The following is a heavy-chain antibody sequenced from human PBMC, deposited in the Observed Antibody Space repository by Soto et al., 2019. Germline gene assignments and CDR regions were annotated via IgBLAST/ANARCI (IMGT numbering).Heavy chain of an antibody. Sequence: EVQLVESGGGLVKPGGSFRLSCAASGFTFSNAWMSWVRQAPGKGLEWVGRIKSKTDGGTTDYAAPVKGRFTISRDDSKNTLYLQMNSLKTEDTAVYYCTTGSWGDYYYYYMDVWGKGTTVTVSS. CDR3: TTGSWGDYYYYYMDV. J-gene: IGHJ6*03. D-gene: IGHD2-15*01. CDR2: IKSKTDGGTT. V-gene: IGHV3-15*01. CDR1: GFTFSNAW.